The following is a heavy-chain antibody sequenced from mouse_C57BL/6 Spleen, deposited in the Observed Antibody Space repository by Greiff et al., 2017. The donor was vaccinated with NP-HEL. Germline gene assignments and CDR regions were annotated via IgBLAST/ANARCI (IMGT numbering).Heavy chain of an antibody. CDR2: IYPGSGST. Sequence: VQLQQSGAELVKPGASVKMSCKASGYTFTSYWITWVKQRPGQGLEWIGDIYPGSGSTNYNEKFKSKATLTVDTSSSTAYMQLSSLTSADSAVYYCARNSNLYYAMDYWGQGTSVTVSS. CDR3: ARNSNLYYAMDY. D-gene: IGHD2-5*01. V-gene: IGHV1-55*01. J-gene: IGHJ4*01. CDR1: GYTFTSYW.